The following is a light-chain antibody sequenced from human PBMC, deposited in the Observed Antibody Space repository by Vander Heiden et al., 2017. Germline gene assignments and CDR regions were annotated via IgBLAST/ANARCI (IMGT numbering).Light chain of an antibody. V-gene: IGKV2-28*01. CDR2: LGS. Sequence: SLPVTPGEPASISCRSSQSLLHRNGNNYLEWYLQKPGQSPQLLIYLGSNRASGVPDRFSGSGSGTDFTLKISRVEAEDVGVYYCMQALQTPPYTFGQGTKLEIK. CDR3: MQALQTPPYT. J-gene: IGKJ2*01. CDR1: QSLLHRNGNNY.